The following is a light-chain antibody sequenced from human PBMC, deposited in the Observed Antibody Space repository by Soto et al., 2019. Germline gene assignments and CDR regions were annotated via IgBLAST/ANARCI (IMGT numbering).Light chain of an antibody. V-gene: IGKV1-5*03. CDR3: QQYNSFWT. Sequence: DSQMTQSPSTLSACVGDRVTITCRASNSISSSLAWYQHKPGKAPKLLIYKASSLESVVPSRFSGSGSGTEFTLTISSVQTDDFATYYCQQYNSFWTFGQGTKVEI. CDR1: NSISSS. J-gene: IGKJ1*01. CDR2: KAS.